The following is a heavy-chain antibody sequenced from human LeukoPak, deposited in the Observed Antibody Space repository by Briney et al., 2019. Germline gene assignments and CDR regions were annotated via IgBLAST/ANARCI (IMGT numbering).Heavy chain of an antibody. J-gene: IGHJ4*02. V-gene: IGHV4-61*02. CDR3: VRGPSITSRNEFDY. D-gene: IGHD1-1*01. Sequence: SETLSLTCTVSGGSINSDRYSWTWLRQPAGKALEWIGRIYTSGRTDYNPSLKSRVTISIDTSKNQFSLEMSSVTAADTAFYFCVRGPSITSRNEFDYWGQGTLVTVSS. CDR2: IYTSGRT. CDR1: GGSINSDRYS.